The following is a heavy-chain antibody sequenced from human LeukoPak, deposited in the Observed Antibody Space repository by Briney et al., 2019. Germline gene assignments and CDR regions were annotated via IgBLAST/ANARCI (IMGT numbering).Heavy chain of an antibody. CDR2: IYYAGTT. V-gene: IGHV4-59*01. Sequence: PSETLSLTCAVYGGSFSGYYWSWIRQPPGKGLEWIGYIYYAGTTNYNPSLKSRVTISEDTSKNQFSLRLSSVTAADTAIYYCARGYSYGYNYFFDSWGQGTLVTVSS. D-gene: IGHD5-18*01. CDR3: ARGYSYGYNYFFDS. CDR1: GGSFSGYY. J-gene: IGHJ4*02.